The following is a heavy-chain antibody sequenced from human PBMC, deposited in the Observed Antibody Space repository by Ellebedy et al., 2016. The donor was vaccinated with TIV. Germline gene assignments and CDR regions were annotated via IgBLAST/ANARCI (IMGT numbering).Heavy chain of an antibody. J-gene: IGHJ5*02. CDR3: ATGSTDSSSWQRWFDP. D-gene: IGHD6-13*01. V-gene: IGHV1-8*01. CDR1: GYTFTSYD. CDR2: MNPNSGNT. Sequence: ASVKVSCXASGYTFTSYDINWVRQATGQGLEWMGWMNPNSGNTGYAQKFQGRVTMTRNTSISTAYMELSSLRSEDTAVYYCATGSTDSSSWQRWFDPWGQGTLVTVSS.